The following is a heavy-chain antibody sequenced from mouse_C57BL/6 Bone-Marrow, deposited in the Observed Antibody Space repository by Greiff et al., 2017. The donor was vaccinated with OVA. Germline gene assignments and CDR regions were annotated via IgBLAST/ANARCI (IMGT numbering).Heavy chain of an antibody. V-gene: IGHV2-9-1*01. J-gene: IGHJ3*01. Sequence: QVQLKESGPGLVAPSQSLSITCTVSGFSLTSYAISWVRQPPGKGLEWLGVIWTGGGTNYNSALKSRLSISKDNSKSQDFLKMNSLQTDDTARYYCARTYYGNYVRAWFAYWGQGTLVTVSA. CDR2: IWTGGGT. D-gene: IGHD2-10*01. CDR1: GFSLTSYA. CDR3: ARTYYGNYVRAWFAY.